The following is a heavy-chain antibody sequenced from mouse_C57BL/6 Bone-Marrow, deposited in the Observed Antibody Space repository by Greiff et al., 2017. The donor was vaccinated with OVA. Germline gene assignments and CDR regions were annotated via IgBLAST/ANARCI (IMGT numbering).Heavy chain of an antibody. D-gene: IGHD1-1*01. V-gene: IGHV14-3*01. CDR3: ASYYYGSSLWFAY. CDR2: IDPANGNT. J-gene: IGHJ3*01. Sequence: EVKLQESVAELVRPGASVKLSCTASGFNIKNTYMHWVKQRPEQGLEWIGRIDPANGNTKYAPKFQGKATITADTSSNTAYLQLSSLTSEDTAIYYCASYYYGSSLWFAYWGQGTLVTVSA. CDR1: GFNIKNTY.